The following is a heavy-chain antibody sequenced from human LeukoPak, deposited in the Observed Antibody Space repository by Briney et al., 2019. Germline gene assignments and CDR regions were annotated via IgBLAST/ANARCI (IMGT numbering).Heavy chain of an antibody. Sequence: GGSLRLSCAASGFTFSSYGMHWVRQAPGKGLEWVAFIRYDGSDKYYADSVKGRFTVSRDNSKNTLYLQMNSLRAEDTAVYHCARSPWTGTNPSYYYYYMDVWGKGTTVTVSS. J-gene: IGHJ6*03. CDR1: GFTFSSYG. CDR2: IRYDGSDK. V-gene: IGHV3-30*02. CDR3: ARSPWTGTNPSYYYYYMDV. D-gene: IGHD1-7*01.